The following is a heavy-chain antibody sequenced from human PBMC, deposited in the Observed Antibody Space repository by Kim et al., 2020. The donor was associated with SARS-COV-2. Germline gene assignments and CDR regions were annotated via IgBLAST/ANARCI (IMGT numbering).Heavy chain of an antibody. CDR3: ARDYGDSYGDYNYFDP. J-gene: IGHJ5*02. Sequence: SVKVSCKASGDTFRSYEINWVRQAPGQGLEWMGGIVPVFGTTNSAQKFQGRVTITADESTNTVYMELTSLRSEDTAMYYCARDYGDSYGDYNYFDPWGQGTLVTVS. CDR2: IVPVFGTT. D-gene: IGHD4-17*01. CDR1: GDTFRSYE. V-gene: IGHV1-69*13.